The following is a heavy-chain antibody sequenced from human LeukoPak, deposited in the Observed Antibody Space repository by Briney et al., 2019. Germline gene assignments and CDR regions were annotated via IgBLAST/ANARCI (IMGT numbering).Heavy chain of an antibody. CDR2: ISYDGSNK. CDR1: GFTFSSYA. V-gene: IGHV3-30*04. Sequence: GGSLRLSCAASGFTFSSYAMHWVRQAPGKGLEWVAVISYDGSNKYYADSVKGRFTISRDNSKNTLYLQMNRLSAEDTAIYYCARDPCGSTSCYLKSWGQGTLVTVSS. D-gene: IGHD2-2*01. J-gene: IGHJ5*02. CDR3: ARDPCGSTSCYLKS.